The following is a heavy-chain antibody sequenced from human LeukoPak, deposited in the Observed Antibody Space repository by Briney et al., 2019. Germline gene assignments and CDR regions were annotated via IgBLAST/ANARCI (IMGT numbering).Heavy chain of an antibody. CDR1: GFTFSSYA. CDR3: ANQDILCYFDY. CDR2: ISGSGGST. Sequence: LSGGSLRLPCAASGFTFSSYAMSWVRQAPGKGLEWVSAISGSGGSTYYADSVKGRFTISRDNSKNTLYLQMNSLRAEDTAVYYCANQDILCYFDYWGQGTLVTVSS. J-gene: IGHJ4*02. D-gene: IGHD2-15*01. V-gene: IGHV3-23*01.